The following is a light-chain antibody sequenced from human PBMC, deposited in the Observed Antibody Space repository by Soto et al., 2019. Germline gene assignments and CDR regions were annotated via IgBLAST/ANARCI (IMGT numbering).Light chain of an antibody. CDR2: DAF. V-gene: IGKV3-11*01. CDR1: QSISTY. J-gene: IGKJ5*01. CDR3: QQRSNWPV. Sequence: EIVLTQSPGTLSLSPGERATLSCRASQSISTYLAWYQQKPGQAPRLLIYDAFNRATGIPARFSGSGSGTDFTLTISYLEPEDSAVYYCQQRSNWPVFGQGTRLEIK.